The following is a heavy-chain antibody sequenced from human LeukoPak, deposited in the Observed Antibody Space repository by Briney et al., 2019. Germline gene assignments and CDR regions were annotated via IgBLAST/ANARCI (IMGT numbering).Heavy chain of an antibody. V-gene: IGHV1-2*02. CDR3: ARDRTGVFPEYFQH. CDR1: GYTFTGYY. J-gene: IGHJ1*01. Sequence: ASVKVSCKASGYTFTGYYMHRVRQAPGQGLEWMGWINPNSGGTNYAQKFQGRVTMTRDTSISTAYMELSRLRSDDTAVYYCARDRTGVFPEYFQHWGQGTLVTVSS. CDR2: INPNSGGT. D-gene: IGHD3-16*01.